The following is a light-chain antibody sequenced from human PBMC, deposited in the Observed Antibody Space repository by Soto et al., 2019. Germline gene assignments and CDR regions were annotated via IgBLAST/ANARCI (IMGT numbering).Light chain of an antibody. J-gene: IGKJ3*01. CDR2: GAS. V-gene: IGKV3-15*01. CDR1: QSVSAN. Sequence: EIVMTQSPATLSVSPGERATLSCRASQSVSANLAWYQHKPGQAPRLLIYGASTRATGIPARFSGSGTGTDFTLTISSLQSEDFAVYYCQHRNNRPFSFGPGTKVDIK. CDR3: QHRNNRPFS.